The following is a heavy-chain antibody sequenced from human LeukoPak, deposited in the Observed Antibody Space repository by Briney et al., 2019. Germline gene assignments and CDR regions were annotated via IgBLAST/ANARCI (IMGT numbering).Heavy chain of an antibody. CDR2: IYYSGST. V-gene: IGHV4-59*01. CDR3: ARAKDGYILDY. Sequence: PSETLSLTCTVSGGSISSYYWSWIRQPPGKGQEWIGYIYYSGSTNYNPSLKSRVTISVDTSKNQFSLKLSSVTAADTAVYYCARAKDGYILDYWGQGTLVTVSS. CDR1: GGSISSYY. D-gene: IGHD5-24*01. J-gene: IGHJ4*02.